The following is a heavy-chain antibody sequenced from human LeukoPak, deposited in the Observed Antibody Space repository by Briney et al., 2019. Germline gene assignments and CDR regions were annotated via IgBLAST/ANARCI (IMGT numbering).Heavy chain of an antibody. Sequence: PWEILSLTCTVSGGSISSYYWSWIRQPPGKGLEWIGYMIYSGSINYNPSLKSRVTISVDTSKNQFSLKLSSVTAADTAVYYCARFCNYYDSSGYYYRFDPWGQGTLVTVS. CDR3: ARFCNYYDSSGYYYRFDP. J-gene: IGHJ5*02. CDR1: GGSISSYY. D-gene: IGHD3-22*01. CDR2: MIYSGSI. V-gene: IGHV4-59*01.